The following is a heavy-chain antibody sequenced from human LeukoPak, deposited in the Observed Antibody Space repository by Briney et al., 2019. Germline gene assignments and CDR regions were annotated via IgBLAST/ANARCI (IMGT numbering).Heavy chain of an antibody. V-gene: IGHV3-11*04. J-gene: IGHJ4*02. CDR1: GFTFSDYY. D-gene: IGHD6-13*01. Sequence: GGSLRLSCAASGFTFSDYYMGWIRQAPGKGLEWVSYISSSGSTIYYADSVKGRFTISRHNAKNSLYLKMNSLRAEDTGVYYCARDPTGYSSSWLDYWGQGTLVRVSS. CDR2: ISSSGSTI. CDR3: ARDPTGYSSSWLDY.